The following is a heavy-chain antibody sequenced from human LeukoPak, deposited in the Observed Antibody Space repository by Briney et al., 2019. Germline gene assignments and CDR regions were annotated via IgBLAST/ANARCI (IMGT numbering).Heavy chain of an antibody. Sequence: GGSLRLSCAASGFTFSRYSMTWVRQAPGKGLEWVSSITSSSSYIYYADSVNGRFTISRDDPKNSLYLQMNSLRAEDTAVYYCARVDYRGGGYFMDVWGRGTPVTVSS. CDR2: ITSSSSYI. J-gene: IGHJ6*03. V-gene: IGHV3-21*01. CDR1: GFTFSRYS. CDR3: ARVDYRGGGYFMDV. D-gene: IGHD4-11*01.